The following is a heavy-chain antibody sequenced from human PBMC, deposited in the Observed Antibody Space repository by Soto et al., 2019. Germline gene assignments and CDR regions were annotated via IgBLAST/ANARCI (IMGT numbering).Heavy chain of an antibody. CDR3: AREGRYYASGRFWWFDP. CDR1: GGSISSGGYY. V-gene: IGHV4-31*03. J-gene: IGHJ5*02. CDR2: IYYSGST. Sequence: SETLSLTCTVSGGSISSGGYYWSWIRQHPGKGLEWIGYIYYSGSTYYNPSLKSRVTISVDTSKNQFSLKLSSVTAADTAVYYCAREGRYYASGRFWWFDPWGQGTLVTV. D-gene: IGHD3-10*01.